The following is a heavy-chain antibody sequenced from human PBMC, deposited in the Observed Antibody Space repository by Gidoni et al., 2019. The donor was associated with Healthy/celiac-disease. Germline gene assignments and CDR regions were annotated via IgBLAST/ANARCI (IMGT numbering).Heavy chain of an antibody. D-gene: IGHD2-15*01. Sequence: QLHLQESGSGLGTPSQTLSLTCAVSGGSTSCGGYSWSWIRQPPGKGLEWIGYISHRGSTYYNPSLKSRVTISVDRSKNQFSLKLSSVTAADTAVYYCARAGEPYCSGGSCYSNYFDYWGQGTLVTVSS. CDR3: ARAGEPYCSGGSCYSNYFDY. V-gene: IGHV4-30-2*01. CDR1: GGSTSCGGYS. J-gene: IGHJ4*02. CDR2: ISHRGST.